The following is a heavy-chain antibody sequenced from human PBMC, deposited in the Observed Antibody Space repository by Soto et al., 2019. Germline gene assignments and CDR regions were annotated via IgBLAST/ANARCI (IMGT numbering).Heavy chain of an antibody. D-gene: IGHD6-13*01. V-gene: IGHV4-39*01. CDR3: ARRERAAGTDWWFDP. CDR1: GGSISSSSFH. CDR2: IYYSGST. Sequence: QLQLQESGPGLVKPSETLSLTYTVSGGSISSSSFHWGWIRQPPGKGLEWIGSIYYSGSTYYSPSLRSRVPISVDTSKNQFSRKLSAVTAADTAVYYCARRERAAGTDWWFDPWGQGTLVTVSS. J-gene: IGHJ5*02.